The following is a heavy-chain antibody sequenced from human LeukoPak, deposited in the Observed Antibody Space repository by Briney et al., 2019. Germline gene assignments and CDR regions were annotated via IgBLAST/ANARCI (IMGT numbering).Heavy chain of an antibody. D-gene: IGHD3-22*01. CDR2: ISYDGSNK. CDR1: GFTFSSYG. Sequence: PGGSLRLSCAASGFTFSSYGMHWVRQAPGKGLEWVAVISYDGSNKYYADSVKGRFTISRDNSKNTLYLQMNSLRAEDTAVYYCARSLGVVIITLDYWGQGTLVTVSS. V-gene: IGHV3-30*19. J-gene: IGHJ4*02. CDR3: ARSLGVVIITLDY.